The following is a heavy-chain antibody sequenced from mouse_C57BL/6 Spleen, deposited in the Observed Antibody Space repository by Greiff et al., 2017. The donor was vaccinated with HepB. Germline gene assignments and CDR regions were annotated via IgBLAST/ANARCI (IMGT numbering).Heavy chain of an antibody. Sequence: QVQLKQSGPELVKPGASVKISCKASGYAFSSSWMNWVKQRPGKGLEWIGRIYPGDGDTNYNGKFKGKATLTADKSSSTAYMQLSSLTSEDSAVYFCARSLGRSHFDYWGQGTTLTVSS. D-gene: IGHD4-1*01. CDR2: IYPGDGDT. V-gene: IGHV1-82*01. J-gene: IGHJ2*01. CDR1: GYAFSSSW. CDR3: ARSLGRSHFDY.